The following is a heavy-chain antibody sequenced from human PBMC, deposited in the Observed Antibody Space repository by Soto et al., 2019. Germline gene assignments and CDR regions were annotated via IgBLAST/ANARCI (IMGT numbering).Heavy chain of an antibody. CDR1: GGSVRAPDW. CDR2: VHISGHS. V-gene: IGHV4-4*02. Sequence: SETLSLTCTLSGGSVRAPDWWNWVRQSPDKGLEWIAEVHISGHSNYNPSLRSRVSVSIDSSKNQFYLNLNSVTAADTAIYYCARVRQGCSANNCYFDPWGQGTQVTVPS. CDR3: ARVRQGCSANNCYFDP. D-gene: IGHD1-1*01. J-gene: IGHJ5*01.